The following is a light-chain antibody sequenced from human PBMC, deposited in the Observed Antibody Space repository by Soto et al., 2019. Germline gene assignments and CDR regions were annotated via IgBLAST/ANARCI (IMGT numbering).Light chain of an antibody. CDR2: WAS. V-gene: IGKV4-1*01. J-gene: IGKJ3*01. CDR3: QQYFSAPFT. Sequence: DIVMTPSPDSLAVSLGERATINCKSSQSVLYSSINKNYLAWYQQKPGQPPRLLIYWASGRESGVPDRFSGSGSGTDFTLTISSLQAEDVAVYYCQQYFSAPFTFGPGTKVDIK. CDR1: QSVLYSSINKNY.